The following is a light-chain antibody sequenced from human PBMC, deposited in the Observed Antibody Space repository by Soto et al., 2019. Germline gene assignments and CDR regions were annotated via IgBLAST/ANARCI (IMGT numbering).Light chain of an antibody. CDR3: CSHTSSPSRL. CDR2: DVS. V-gene: IGLV2-14*03. J-gene: IGLJ3*02. CDR1: SSDVGGYNY. Sequence: QSALTQPASVSGSPGQSITISCTGTSSDVGGYNYVSWYQQYPGKAPKLMIYDVSHRPAAISNRFSGSKSGNTASLTISGLQADNEADYYCCSHTSSPSRLFGGGTKLTLL.